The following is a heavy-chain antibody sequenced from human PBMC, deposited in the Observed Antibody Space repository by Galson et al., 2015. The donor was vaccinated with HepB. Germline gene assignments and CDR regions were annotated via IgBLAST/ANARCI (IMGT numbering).Heavy chain of an antibody. CDR3: ARDVSYYYDSSGRGLVDY. Sequence: SLRLSCAASGFTFSSYWMSWVRQAPGKGLEWVANIKQDGSEKYYVDSVKGRFTISRDNAKNSLYLQMNSLRAEDTAVYYCARDVSYYYDSSGRGLVDYWGQGTLVTVSS. V-gene: IGHV3-7*03. J-gene: IGHJ4*02. D-gene: IGHD3-22*01. CDR1: GFTFSSYW. CDR2: IKQDGSEK.